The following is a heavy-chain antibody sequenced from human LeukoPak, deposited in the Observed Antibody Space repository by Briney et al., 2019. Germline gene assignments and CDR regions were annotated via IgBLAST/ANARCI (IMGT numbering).Heavy chain of an antibody. CDR1: GGSISSYY. Sequence: SETLSLTCTVSGGSISSYYWSWIRQPPGKGLEWIGYIYYSGSTNYNPSLKSRVTISVDTSKNQFSLKLSSVTAADTAVYYCARDRSYYDFWSGYYSNWFDPWGQGTLVTVSS. J-gene: IGHJ5*02. D-gene: IGHD3-3*01. CDR2: IYYSGST. V-gene: IGHV4-59*01. CDR3: ARDRSYYDFWSGYYSNWFDP.